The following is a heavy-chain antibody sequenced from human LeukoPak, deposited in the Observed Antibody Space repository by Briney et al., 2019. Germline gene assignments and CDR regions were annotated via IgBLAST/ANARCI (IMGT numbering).Heavy chain of an antibody. CDR2: IWYDGSNK. Sequence: GRSLRLSCVASGFTFKSYGMHWVRQAPGKGLEWVAIIWYDGSNKYYADFVEGRFTTSRDNSKNTLYLQMNSRRADDTAVYYCARVSGYSGTWYVDYWGQGTLVTVSS. CDR3: ARVSGYSGTWYVDY. CDR1: GFTFKSYG. V-gene: IGHV3-33*01. J-gene: IGHJ4*02. D-gene: IGHD6-13*01.